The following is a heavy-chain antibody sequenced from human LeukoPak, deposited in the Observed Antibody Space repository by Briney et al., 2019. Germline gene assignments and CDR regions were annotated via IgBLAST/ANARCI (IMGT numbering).Heavy chain of an antibody. Sequence: GGSLRLSCAASGFTFSNAWMSWVRQAPGKGLEWVGRIKGKTDGGTTDYAAPVKGRFTISRDDSKNTLYLQMNSLKTEDTAVYYCTTDQYYDFWSGYSLPPWFDPWGQGTLVTVSS. D-gene: IGHD3-3*01. V-gene: IGHV3-15*01. CDR2: IKGKTDGGTT. CDR1: GFTFSNAW. CDR3: TTDQYYDFWSGYSLPPWFDP. J-gene: IGHJ5*02.